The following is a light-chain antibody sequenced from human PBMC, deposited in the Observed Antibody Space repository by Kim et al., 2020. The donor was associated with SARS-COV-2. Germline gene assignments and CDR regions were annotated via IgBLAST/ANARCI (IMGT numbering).Light chain of an antibody. J-gene: IGLJ3*02. CDR1: SSNIGSNN. V-gene: IGLV1-44*01. CDR2: SNN. Sequence: QSVLTQPPSASGTPGQRVTISCSGSSSNIGSNNVVWYQQLPGAAPNLLIYSNNQRPSGIPDRFSCSRSGTSAYLAISGLQSGDEADYYCAVWDDSLKQGVFGGGTQLT. CDR3: AVWDDSLKQGV.